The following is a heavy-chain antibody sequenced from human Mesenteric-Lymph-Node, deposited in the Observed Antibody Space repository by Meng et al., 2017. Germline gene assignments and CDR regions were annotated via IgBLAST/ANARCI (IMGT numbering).Heavy chain of an antibody. CDR1: GFTFSSQA. CDR2: ISYDGSNK. D-gene: IGHD1-7*01. V-gene: IGHV3-30*04. CDR3: ARKGNYLVTLDY. Sequence: GGSLRLSCAASGFTFSSQAMHWVRQAPGKGLEWVALISYDGSNKYYADSVKGRFSISRDNTKNTLYLQMNSLRAEDTAVYYCARKGNYLVTLDYWGQGTLVTVSS. J-gene: IGHJ4*02.